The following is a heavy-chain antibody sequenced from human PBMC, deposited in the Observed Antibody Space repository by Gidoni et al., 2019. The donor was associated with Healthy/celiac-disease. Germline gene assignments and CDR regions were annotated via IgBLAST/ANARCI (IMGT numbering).Heavy chain of an antibody. CDR2: ISYDGSNK. CDR3: ARDGIYDILTGNTHYYYYYMDV. D-gene: IGHD3-9*01. CDR1: GFTFSSYA. V-gene: IGHV3-30-3*01. Sequence: QVQLVESGGGVVQPGRSLRLSCAAAGFTFSSYARHWVRQAPGKGLEWVAVISYDGSNKYYADSVKGRFTISRDNSKNTLYLQMNSLRAEDTAVYYCARDGIYDILTGNTHYYYYYMDVWGKGTTVTVSS. J-gene: IGHJ6*03.